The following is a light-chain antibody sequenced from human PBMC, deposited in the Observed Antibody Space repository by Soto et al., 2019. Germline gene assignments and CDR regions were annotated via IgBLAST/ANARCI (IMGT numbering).Light chain of an antibody. Sequence: QSALTQPASVSGSPGQSITISCTGTSRDVGSYNFVSWYQHHPGKAPKLIIYEVTNRPSGVPNRFSGSKSGNTASLTISGLQAEDEADYHCSSYTSASTLVFGGGTKLTVL. CDR2: EVT. J-gene: IGLJ2*01. CDR1: SRDVGSYNF. CDR3: SSYTSASTLV. V-gene: IGLV2-14*01.